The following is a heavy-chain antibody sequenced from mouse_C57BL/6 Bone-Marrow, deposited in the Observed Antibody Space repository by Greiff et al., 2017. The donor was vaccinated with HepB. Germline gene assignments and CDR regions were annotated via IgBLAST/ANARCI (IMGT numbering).Heavy chain of an antibody. CDR2: IDPEDGET. CDR3: ARGPFPLRYAMDY. CDR1: GFNIKDYY. Sequence: EVQVVESGAELVKPGASVKLSCTASGFNIKDYYMHWVKQRTEQGLEWIGRIDPEDGETKYAPKFQGKATITADTSSNTAYLQLSILTSEDTAVYYCARGPFPLRYAMDYWGQGTSVTVSS. J-gene: IGHJ4*01. D-gene: IGHD1-1*01. V-gene: IGHV14-2*01.